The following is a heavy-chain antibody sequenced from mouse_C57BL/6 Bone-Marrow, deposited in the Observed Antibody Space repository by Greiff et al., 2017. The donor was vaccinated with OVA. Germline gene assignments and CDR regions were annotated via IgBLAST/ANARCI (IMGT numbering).Heavy chain of an antibody. CDR3: AKGGGIYSNYDAMDY. V-gene: IGHV1-81*01. CDR1: GFTFTSYG. J-gene: IGHJ4*01. D-gene: IGHD2-5*01. CDR2: IYPRSGNT. Sequence: LEESGAELARPGASVKLSCKASGFTFTSYGISWVQQRTGQGLEWIGEIYPRSGNTYYTEKFKGKATLTADKYSSTAYMELRSLTSEDSAVYFCAKGGGIYSNYDAMDYWGQGTSVTVSS.